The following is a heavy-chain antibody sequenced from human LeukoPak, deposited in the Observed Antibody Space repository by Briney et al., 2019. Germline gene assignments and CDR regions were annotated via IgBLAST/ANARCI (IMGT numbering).Heavy chain of an antibody. V-gene: IGHV5-51*01. CDR2: IYPGYSDA. CDR3: VRFALTSSLDH. D-gene: IGHD6-13*01. Sequence: GESLKISCKISGYTSTNNWIGWVRQVPGKGPEWMGLIYPGYSDAKYSPSFQGQVTLPVDASISTAYLQLTGLRASDTAIYYCVRFALTSSLDHWGQGTLVTVSS. J-gene: IGHJ5*02. CDR1: GYTSTNNW.